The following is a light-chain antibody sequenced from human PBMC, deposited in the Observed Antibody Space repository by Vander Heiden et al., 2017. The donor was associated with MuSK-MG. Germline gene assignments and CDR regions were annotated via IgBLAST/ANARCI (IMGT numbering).Light chain of an antibody. J-gene: IGLJ2*01. Sequence: SYVLTQPPSVSVAPGQTARITCGGNLIGPKSVHWYHQKPGQAPGLVVYDDSDRHSGIPERFSGSNSGNTATLTISRVEAGDEDDYYCQGWDRSSDHVVFGGGTKLTVL. V-gene: IGLV3-21*02. CDR1: LIGPKS. CDR2: DDS. CDR3: QGWDRSSDHVV.